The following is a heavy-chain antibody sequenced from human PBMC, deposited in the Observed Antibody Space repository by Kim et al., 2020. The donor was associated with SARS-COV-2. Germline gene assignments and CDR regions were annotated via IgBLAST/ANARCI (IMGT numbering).Heavy chain of an antibody. CDR3: ARDSVTMVRGVNWFDP. V-gene: IGHV1-18*04. D-gene: IGHD3-10*01. Sequence: ASVKVSCKASGYTFTSYGISWVRQAPGQGLEWMGWISAYNGNTNYAQKLQGRVTMTTDTSTSTAYMELRSLRSDDTAVYYCARDSVTMVRGVNWFDPWGQGTLVTVSS. CDR1: GYTFTSYG. CDR2: ISAYNGNT. J-gene: IGHJ5*02.